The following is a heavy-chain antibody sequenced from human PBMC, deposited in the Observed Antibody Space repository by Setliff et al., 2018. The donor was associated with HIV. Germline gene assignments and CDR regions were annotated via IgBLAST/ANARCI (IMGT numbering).Heavy chain of an antibody. Sequence: PGGSLRLSCAASGLIFSSYEMNWVRQAPGKGLEWISFIGGHGSIIHYADSVKGRFTISRDSAKNSLYLQMDSLRAEDTALYYCAREAYSVDYSDYYYYMDVWGRGTTVTVSS. V-gene: IGHV3-48*03. CDR1: GLIFSSYE. CDR2: IGGHGSII. CDR3: AREAYSVDYSDYYYYMDV. D-gene: IGHD1-26*01. J-gene: IGHJ6*03.